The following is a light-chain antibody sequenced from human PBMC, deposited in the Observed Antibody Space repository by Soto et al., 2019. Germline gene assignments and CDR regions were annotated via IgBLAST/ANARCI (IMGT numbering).Light chain of an antibody. CDR3: CSYAGSSTFEV. V-gene: IGLV2-23*03. CDR2: EGS. J-gene: IGLJ2*01. CDR1: SSDGGTYNL. Sequence: QSALTQPASVSGSPGQSITISCTGSSSDGGTYNLVSWYQQHPGKAPKLMIYEGSKRPSGVSHRFSGSKSGSTASLTISGLQAEDEADYYCCSYAGSSTFEVFGGGTKLTVL.